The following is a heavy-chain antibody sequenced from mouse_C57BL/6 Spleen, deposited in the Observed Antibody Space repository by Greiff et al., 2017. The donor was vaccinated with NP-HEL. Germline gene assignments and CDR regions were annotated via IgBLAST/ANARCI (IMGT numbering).Heavy chain of an antibody. D-gene: IGHD1-1*01. Sequence: EVQLVESGGGLVKPGGSLKLSCAASGFTFSSYAMSWVRQTPEKRLEWVATISDGGSYTYYPDNVKGRFTISRDNAKNNLYLQMSHRKSEDTAMYYCARDGKLRAMDYWGQGTSVTVSS. J-gene: IGHJ4*01. V-gene: IGHV5-4*01. CDR3: ARDGKLRAMDY. CDR2: ISDGGSYT. CDR1: GFTFSSYA.